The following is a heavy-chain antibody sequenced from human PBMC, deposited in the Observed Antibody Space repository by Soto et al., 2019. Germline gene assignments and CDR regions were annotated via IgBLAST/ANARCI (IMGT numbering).Heavy chain of an antibody. V-gene: IGHV4-61*01. J-gene: IGHJ6*02. CDR3: TTQGFGGLHGLVDV. CDR1: GGSISSINNHFSNHY. Sequence: QVQLQESGPGLVKPSETLSLTCTVSGGSISSINNHFSNHYCSWIRLSPGKGLEWIGYISNIGFRRDNPPLKSRDSISVHTSKNQFSLKLTSVTAADTAVYYCTTQGFGGLHGLVDVWGQGTTVTVSS. D-gene: IGHD3-10*01. CDR2: ISNIGFR.